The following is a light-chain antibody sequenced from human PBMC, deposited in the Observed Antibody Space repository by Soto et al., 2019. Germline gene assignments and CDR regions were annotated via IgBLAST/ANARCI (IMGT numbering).Light chain of an antibody. J-gene: IGKJ4*01. CDR3: QQFSGYPLT. Sequence: EFVLTQSPGTLSLSPGERATLSFRASQTVRNNYLAWYQQKPGQAPRLLIYDASSRATGIPDRFSGGGSGTDFTLTISRLEPEDFAVYYCQQFSGYPLTFGGGTKVDIK. CDR1: QTVRNNY. V-gene: IGKV3-20*01. CDR2: DAS.